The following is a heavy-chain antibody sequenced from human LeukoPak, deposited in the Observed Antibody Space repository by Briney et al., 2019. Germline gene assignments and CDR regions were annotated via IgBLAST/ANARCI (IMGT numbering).Heavy chain of an antibody. Sequence: SETLSLTCTVSGGSISRYYWSWIRQPPGKGLEWIGYIYYSGSTNYNPSLKSRVTISVDTSKNQFSLKLSSVTAADTAVYYCARPPWGDDAFDIWGQGTMVTVSS. CDR1: GGSISRYY. J-gene: IGHJ3*02. CDR3: ARPPWGDDAFDI. D-gene: IGHD3-16*01. CDR2: IYYSGST. V-gene: IGHV4-59*12.